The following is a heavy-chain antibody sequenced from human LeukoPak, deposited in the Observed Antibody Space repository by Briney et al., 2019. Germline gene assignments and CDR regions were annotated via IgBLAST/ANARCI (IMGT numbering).Heavy chain of an antibody. J-gene: IGHJ6*03. D-gene: IGHD5-18*01. CDR3: ARAVGYSSQNYMDV. CDR1: GFTFITYG. Sequence: GGSLRLSCAASGFTFITYGRNWVRQAPGKGLEWVSAVRGSGSTTYYARAVKGRVTVSRDNSKNTLYLQMNSLRAEDTAVYYCARAVGYSSQNYMDVWGKGTTVTVSS. CDR2: VRGSGSTT. V-gene: IGHV3-23*01.